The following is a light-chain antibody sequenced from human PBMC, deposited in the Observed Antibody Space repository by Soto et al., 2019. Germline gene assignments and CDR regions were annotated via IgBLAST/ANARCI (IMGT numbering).Light chain of an antibody. CDR1: TSNIGINS. CDR3: AAWDDSQSGQV. V-gene: IGLV1-47*01. Sequence: QSVLTQPPSASGTPGQRVTISCSGSTSNIGINSVFWYQHLPGTAPKLLIYRSKQRASGVPDRFSASKSGTSASLAISGLRSEDEADHYCAAWDDSQSGQVFGGGTKLTVL. CDR2: RSK. J-gene: IGLJ2*01.